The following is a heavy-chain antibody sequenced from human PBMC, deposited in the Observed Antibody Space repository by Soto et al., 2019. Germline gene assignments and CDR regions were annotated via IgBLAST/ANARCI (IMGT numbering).Heavy chain of an antibody. J-gene: IGHJ4*02. CDR2: MNPNSGNT. Sequence: QVQLVQSGAEVKKPGASVKVSCKASGYTFTSYDINWVRQATGQGLEWMGWMNPNSGNTGNAQKFKDRVTMTRNTSISTAYMELSSLRSEAMAVYDSAREKAGQVDYGGQATLVTVSS. V-gene: IGHV1-8*01. CDR3: AREKAGQVDY. CDR1: GYTFTSYD.